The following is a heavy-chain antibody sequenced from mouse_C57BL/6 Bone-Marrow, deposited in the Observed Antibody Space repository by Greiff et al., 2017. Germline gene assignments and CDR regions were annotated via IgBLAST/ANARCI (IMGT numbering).Heavy chain of an antibody. CDR3: ARHGFITTVGGFAY. Sequence: EVKVVESGGDLVKPGGSLKLSCAASGFTFSSYGMSWVRQTPDKRLEWVATISSGGSYTYYPDSVKGRFTISRDNAKNTLYLQMSSLKSEDTAMYYCARHGFITTVGGFAYWGQGTLVTVSA. V-gene: IGHV5-6*01. CDR1: GFTFSSYG. CDR2: ISSGGSYT. J-gene: IGHJ3*01. D-gene: IGHD1-1*01.